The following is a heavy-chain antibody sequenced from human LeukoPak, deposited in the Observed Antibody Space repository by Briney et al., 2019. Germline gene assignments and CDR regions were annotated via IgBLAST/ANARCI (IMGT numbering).Heavy chain of an antibody. J-gene: IGHJ4*02. V-gene: IGHV3-23*01. CDR2: ISSSGDNA. CDR1: GFTFSNYA. CDR3: ARGGWDFDY. D-gene: IGHD6-19*01. Sequence: GWSLRLSCAASGFTFSNYAMNWVRQAPGKGLEWVSLISSSGDNAYYADSVRGRFTISRDNAKNSLYLQMNSLRAEDTAVYYCARGGWDFDYWGQGTLVTVSS.